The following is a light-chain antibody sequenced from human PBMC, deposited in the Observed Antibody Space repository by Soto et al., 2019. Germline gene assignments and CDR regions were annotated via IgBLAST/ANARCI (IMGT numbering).Light chain of an antibody. CDR2: GNS. J-gene: IGLJ1*01. CDR3: QSYDRSLRTYV. CDR1: SSNIGAGYD. Sequence: QPVLTQPPSVSGAPGQRVTISCSGSSSNIGAGYDVNWYRQLPGTAPKLLIYGNSDRPSGVPDRFSGSKSGTSASLAITGLQAEDEADYFCQSYDRSLRTYVFGTATQLTVL. V-gene: IGLV1-40*01.